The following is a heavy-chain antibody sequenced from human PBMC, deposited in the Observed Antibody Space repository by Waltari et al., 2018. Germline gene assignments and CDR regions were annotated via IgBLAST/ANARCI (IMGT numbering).Heavy chain of an antibody. V-gene: IGHV4-30-4*08. CDR2: IYDSGST. J-gene: IGHJ4*02. D-gene: IGHD6-19*01. CDR3: ARGPRAVSGSGGAFDY. CDR1: SGSISRGDYY. Sequence: QVQLQESGPGLVKPSQTLSLTCTVPSGSISRGDYYWRWIRQSPGKGLEWIGYIYDSGSTFYKPSVNSRVTISVDTSQNQFSLKLTSVTAADTAVYYCARGPRAVSGSGGAFDYWGQGTLVTVSS.